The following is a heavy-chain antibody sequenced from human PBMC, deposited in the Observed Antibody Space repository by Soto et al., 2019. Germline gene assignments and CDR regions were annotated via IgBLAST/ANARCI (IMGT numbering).Heavy chain of an antibody. D-gene: IGHD2-2*01. J-gene: IGHJ4*02. V-gene: IGHV3-7*03. CDR1: GFTFTSYS. Sequence: GGSLRLSCAVSGFTFTSYSMSWVRQAPGEGLEWVANIRQDGHEKYYVDSVRCRFTISRDNAQNSLYLQMDSLRAEDTAMYYCARDLPGYCSTTNCYYYFDFWGQRTLVTVSS. CDR2: IRQDGHEK. CDR3: ARDLPGYCSTTNCYYYFDF.